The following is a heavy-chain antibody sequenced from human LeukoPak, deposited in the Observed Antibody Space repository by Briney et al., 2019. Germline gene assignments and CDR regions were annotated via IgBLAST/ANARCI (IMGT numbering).Heavy chain of an antibody. J-gene: IGHJ4*02. CDR1: GFTFRSFA. V-gene: IGHV3-23*01. Sequence: GGSLRLSCVGSGFTFRSFAVTWVRPAPGKGLDWVSSITANGDRTYYTDSVKGRFTISRDNSRNTLYLQMNSLRAEDTAVYYCAAPRTRITMVRGVLDYWGQGTLVTVSS. D-gene: IGHD3-10*01. CDR2: ITANGDRT. CDR3: AAPRTRITMVRGVLDY.